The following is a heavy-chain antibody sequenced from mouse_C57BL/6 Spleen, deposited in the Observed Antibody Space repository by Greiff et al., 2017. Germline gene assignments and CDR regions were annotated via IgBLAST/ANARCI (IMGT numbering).Heavy chain of an antibody. CDR2: IWRGGST. J-gene: IGHJ3*01. V-gene: IGHV2-5-1*01. CDR3: AKKGYGSSAWFAY. CDR1: GFSLTSYG. D-gene: IGHD1-1*01. Sequence: VQLKESGPSLVQPSQSLSITCTVSGFSLTSYGVHWVRQSPGKGLEWLGVIWRGGSTDYNAAFMYRLSITKDNSKSQVFFKMNSLQADDSSIYYCAKKGYGSSAWFAYWGQWTLVTVSA.